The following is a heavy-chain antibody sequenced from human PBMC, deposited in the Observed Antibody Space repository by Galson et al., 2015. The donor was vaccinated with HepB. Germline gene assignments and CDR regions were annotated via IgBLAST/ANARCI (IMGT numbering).Heavy chain of an antibody. V-gene: IGHV3-48*03. Sequence: SLRLSCAASGFTFSSYSMSWVRQAPGKGLEWVSYISNTASTIYYADSVKGRFTMSRDNANSSVDLQMNNLRAEDTAVYYCARVPRFLKWSNGDWFDPWGQGTLVTVSS. J-gene: IGHJ5*02. D-gene: IGHD3-3*01. CDR3: ARVPRFLKWSNGDWFDP. CDR1: GFTFSSYS. CDR2: ISNTASTI.